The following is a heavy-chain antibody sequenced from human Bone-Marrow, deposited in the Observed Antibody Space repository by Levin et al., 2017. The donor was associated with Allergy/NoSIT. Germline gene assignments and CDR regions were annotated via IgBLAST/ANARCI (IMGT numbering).Heavy chain of an antibody. CDR1: GDSITTYY. CDR3: ARDLGNGYYTSDS. CDR2: TYTSGTT. J-gene: IGHJ4*02. D-gene: IGHD3-22*01. Sequence: PSETLSLSCSVSGDSITTYYWSWIRQTAGKGLEWIGRTYTSGTTEYSSSFRSRATLSVDTSKSQFSLKLTSVTAADTAVYYCARDLGNGYYTSDSWGQGTLVTVSS. V-gene: IGHV4-4*07.